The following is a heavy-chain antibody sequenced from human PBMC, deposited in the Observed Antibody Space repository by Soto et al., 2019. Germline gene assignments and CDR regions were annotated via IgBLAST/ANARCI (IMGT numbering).Heavy chain of an antibody. V-gene: IGHV1-24*01. CDR3: ATDLLMGVTTKDDY. CDR2: FDPEDGET. Sequence: ASVKVSCKVSGYTLTELSMHWVRQAPGKGLEWMGGFDPEDGETIYAQKFQGRVTMTADTSTDTAYMELSSLRSEDTAVYYCATDLLMGVTTKDDYWGQGTLVTVSS. D-gene: IGHD2-21*02. J-gene: IGHJ4*02. CDR1: GYTLTELS.